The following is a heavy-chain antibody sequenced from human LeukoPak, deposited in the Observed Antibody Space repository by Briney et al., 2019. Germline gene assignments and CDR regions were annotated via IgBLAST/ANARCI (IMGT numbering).Heavy chain of an antibody. D-gene: IGHD6-19*01. CDR1: GFTFSSYE. Sequence: PGGSLRLSCAASGFTFSSYEMNWVRQAPGKGLEWVSYISSSGSTIYYADSVKGRFTISRDNAKNSLYLQMNSLRAEDTAVYYCARVDYSGGLYEVDYWGQGTLVTVSS. J-gene: IGHJ4*02. V-gene: IGHV3-48*03. CDR2: ISSSGSTI. CDR3: ARVDYSGGLYEVDY.